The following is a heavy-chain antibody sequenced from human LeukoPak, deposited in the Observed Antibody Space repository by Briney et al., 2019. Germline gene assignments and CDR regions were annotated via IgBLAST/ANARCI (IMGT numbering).Heavy chain of an antibody. D-gene: IGHD1-14*01. CDR3: AKSNTESQTTVGN. CDR2: IWSDGSNR. J-gene: IGHJ4*02. CDR1: GFTFNTYG. V-gene: IGHV3-33*06. Sequence: GGSLGLSCAASGFTFNTYGMHWVRQAPGKGLEWIAVIWSDGSNRFYADSVEGRFTISRDNSKNTLYLQMNSLRAEDTAVYYCAKSNTESQTTVGNWGQGTLVTVSS.